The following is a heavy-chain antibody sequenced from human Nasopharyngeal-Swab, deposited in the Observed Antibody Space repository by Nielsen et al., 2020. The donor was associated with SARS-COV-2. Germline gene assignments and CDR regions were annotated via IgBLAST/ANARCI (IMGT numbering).Heavy chain of an antibody. CDR1: GFTFSDYY. J-gene: IGHJ4*02. Sequence: GGSLRLSCAASGFTFSDYYMSWIRQAQGKGLEWVSYISSSGSTIYYADSVKGRFTISRDNAKNSLYLQMNSLRAEDTAVYYCAREFEYSSSSGADYWGQGTLVTVSS. D-gene: IGHD6-6*01. CDR3: AREFEYSSSSGADY. CDR2: ISSSGSTI. V-gene: IGHV3-11*04.